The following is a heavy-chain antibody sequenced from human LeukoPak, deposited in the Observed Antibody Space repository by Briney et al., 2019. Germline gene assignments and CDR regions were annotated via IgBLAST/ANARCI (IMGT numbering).Heavy chain of an antibody. Sequence: KPSETLSLTCTVSGGSISSYYWSWIRQPPGKGLEWIGYIYYRSTNYNPSLKSRVTISVDTSKNQFSLKLSSVTAADTAVYYCARRVYTSGGNYVFDYWGQGTLVTVSS. CDR1: GGSISSYY. J-gene: IGHJ4*02. CDR3: ARRVYTSGGNYVFDY. D-gene: IGHD6-19*01. CDR2: IYYRST. V-gene: IGHV4-59*08.